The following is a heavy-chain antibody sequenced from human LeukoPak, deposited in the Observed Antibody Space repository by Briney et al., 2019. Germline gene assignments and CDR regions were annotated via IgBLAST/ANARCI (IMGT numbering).Heavy chain of an antibody. CDR3: ARVVRFGELFRIDY. Sequence: SETLSLTCTVSGGSISSYYWSWIRQPPGKGLEWIGYIYYSGSTNYNPSLKSRVTISVDTSKNQFSLKLRSVTAADTAVYYCARVVRFGELFRIDYWGQGTLVTVSS. J-gene: IGHJ4*02. V-gene: IGHV4-59*01. CDR2: IYYSGST. D-gene: IGHD3-10*01. CDR1: GGSISSYY.